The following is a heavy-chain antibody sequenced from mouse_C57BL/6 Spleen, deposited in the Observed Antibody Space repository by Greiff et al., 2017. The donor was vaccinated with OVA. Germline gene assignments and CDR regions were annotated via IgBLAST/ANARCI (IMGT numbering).Heavy chain of an antibody. Sequence: EVQLQQSGPELVKPGASVKISCKASGYTFTDYYMNWVKQSHGKSLEWIGDINPNNGGTSYNQKFKGKATLTVDKSSSTAYMELRSLTSEDSAVYYCARLAGDYGLDYWGQGTTLTVSS. CDR1: GYTFTDYY. CDR2: INPNNGGT. CDR3: ARLAGDYGLDY. J-gene: IGHJ2*01. V-gene: IGHV1-26*01. D-gene: IGHD2-4*01.